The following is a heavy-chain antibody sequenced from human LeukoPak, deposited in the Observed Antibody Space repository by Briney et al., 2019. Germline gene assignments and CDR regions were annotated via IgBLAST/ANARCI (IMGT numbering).Heavy chain of an antibody. J-gene: IGHJ2*01. CDR3: AKEGSHNLADFGWYFDL. Sequence: PGGSLRLSCTVSGFSVRSNYLAWVRQAPGKGPEWVSVIYSSGVTHYADSVKGRFAISRDESNNTVYLQMNTLGGDETGVDYFAKEGSHNLADFGWYFDLWGRGTLVTVSS. CDR1: GFSVRSNY. D-gene: IGHD3/OR15-3a*01. V-gene: IGHV3-53*01. CDR2: IYSSGVT.